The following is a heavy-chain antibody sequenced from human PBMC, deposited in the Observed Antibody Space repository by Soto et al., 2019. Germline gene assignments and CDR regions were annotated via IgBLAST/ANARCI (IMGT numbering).Heavy chain of an antibody. CDR3: AREGITIFGVVILPTKYYYYGMDV. V-gene: IGHV1-8*02. Sequence: ASVKVSCKASGYTFTSYGISWVRQAPGQGLEWMGWISANNGNTGYAQKFQGRVTMTRNTSISTAYMELSSLRSEDTAVYYCAREGITIFGVVILPTKYYYYGMDVWGQGTTVTVSS. CDR2: ISANNGNT. J-gene: IGHJ6*02. CDR1: GYTFTSYG. D-gene: IGHD3-3*01.